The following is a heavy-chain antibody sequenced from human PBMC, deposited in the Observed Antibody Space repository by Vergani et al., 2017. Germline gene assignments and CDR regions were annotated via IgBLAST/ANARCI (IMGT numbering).Heavy chain of an antibody. J-gene: IGHJ4*02. V-gene: IGHV3-30*04. CDR1: GFTFSSYA. CDR2: ISYDGSNK. Sequence: QVQLVESGGGVVQPGRSLRLSCAASGFTFSSYAMHWVRQAPGKGLEWVAVISYDGSNKYYADSVKGRFTISRDNSKNTLYLQMNSLRAEDTAVYYCATLQVDWNDRGYFDYWGQGTLVTVSS. CDR3: ATLQVDWNDRGYFDY. D-gene: IGHD1-1*01.